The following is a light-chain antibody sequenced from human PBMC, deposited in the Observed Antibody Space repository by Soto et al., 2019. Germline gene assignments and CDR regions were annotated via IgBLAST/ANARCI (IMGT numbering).Light chain of an antibody. V-gene: IGKV3-20*01. Sequence: IVLTQSPGTLSLSPGERATLSCRASQSVPRSYLAWYQQRPGQAPTRLIYDASNRATGIPDRFSGSESGTDFTLTISSLEPEDFAVYYCQQYAWSPLTFGQGTRLEIK. CDR2: DAS. CDR3: QQYAWSPLT. CDR1: QSVPRSY. J-gene: IGKJ5*01.